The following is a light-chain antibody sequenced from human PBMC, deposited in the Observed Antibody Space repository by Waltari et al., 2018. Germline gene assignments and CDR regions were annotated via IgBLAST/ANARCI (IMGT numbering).Light chain of an antibody. J-gene: IGKJ1*01. V-gene: IGKV1-8*01. CDR1: QSVSGY. Sequence: AIRMTQSPSSLSASTGARVTLTCRAHQSVSGYFAWYQQKPGKAPKLLIYAAYTLQSGVPSRFSGSGSGTDVTLTISCLQAEDFATYYCQQYYSYPRTFGQGTKVEIK. CDR2: AAY. CDR3: QQYYSYPRT.